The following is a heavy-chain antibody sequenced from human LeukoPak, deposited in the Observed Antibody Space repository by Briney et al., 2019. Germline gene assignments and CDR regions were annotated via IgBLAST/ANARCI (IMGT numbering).Heavy chain of an antibody. CDR2: IIPILGIA. CDR3: ARGSMTTVVTENWFDP. D-gene: IGHD4-23*01. J-gene: IGHJ5*02. V-gene: IGHV1-69*04. CDR1: GGTFSSYA. Sequence: ASVKVSCKASGGTFSSYAISWVRQAPGQGLEWMGRIIPILGIANYAQKFQGRDTITADKSTSTAYMELSSLRSEDTAVYYCARGSMTTVVTENWFDPWGQGTLVTVSS.